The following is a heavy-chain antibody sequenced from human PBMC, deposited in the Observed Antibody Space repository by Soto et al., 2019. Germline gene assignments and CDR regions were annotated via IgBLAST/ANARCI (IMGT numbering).Heavy chain of an antibody. J-gene: IGHJ4*02. CDR3: TRADESVQREH. CDR1: GGSISSGAYY. V-gene: IGHV4-31*01. Sequence: QVQLQESGPGLVKPSQTLSLTCSVSGGSISSGAYYWSWIRQLPGKGLEWIGYIYHSVSTYSNPYLDSQVPISLYPSTNQCYLRLSAVIFPDTAVYCFTRADESVQREHWGQGNL. D-gene: IGHD3-10*02. CDR2: IYHSVST.